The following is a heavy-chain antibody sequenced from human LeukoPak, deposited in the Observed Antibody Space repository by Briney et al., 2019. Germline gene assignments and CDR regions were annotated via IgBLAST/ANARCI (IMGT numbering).Heavy chain of an antibody. V-gene: IGHV3-21*01. CDR2: ISSSSSYI. J-gene: IGHJ4*02. Sequence: GGSLRLSWAASGFTFSSYSMNWVRQAPGKGLEWVSSISSSSSYIYYADSVKGRFTISRDNAKNSLYLQMNSLRAEDTAVYYCARDLVTTVTTLFDFWGEGTVVSVPS. CDR1: GFTFSSYS. D-gene: IGHD4-17*01. CDR3: ARDLVTTVTTLFDF.